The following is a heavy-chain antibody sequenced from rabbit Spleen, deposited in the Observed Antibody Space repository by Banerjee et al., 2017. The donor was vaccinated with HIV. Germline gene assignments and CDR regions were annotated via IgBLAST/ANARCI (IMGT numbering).Heavy chain of an antibody. J-gene: IGHJ4*01. CDR3: ARDLLGVIGWNFYL. V-gene: IGHV1S45*01. CDR1: GFSLSDRDV. CDR2: INAATAKP. Sequence: QEQLEESGGGLVQPEGSLTLTCKASGFSLSDRDVMCWVRQAPGKGLEWIACINAATAKPVYATWAKGRFTISRTSSTTVTLRMTSLTAADRATYFCARDLLGVIGWNFYLWGPGTLVTVS. D-gene: IGHD1-1*01.